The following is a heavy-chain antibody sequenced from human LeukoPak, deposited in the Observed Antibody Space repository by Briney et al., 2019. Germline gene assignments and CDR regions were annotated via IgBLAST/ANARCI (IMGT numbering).Heavy chain of an antibody. Sequence: GGSLRLSCVASGFTFSVYWMSWVRQAPGKGLEWVANIKEDGSEKYYVDSVKGRFTISRDNAKNSLYLQMSSLRAEDTAVYYCANFGSGSYVGGFDYWGQGTLVTVSS. D-gene: IGHD3-10*01. V-gene: IGHV3-7*03. CDR3: ANFGSGSYVGGFDY. J-gene: IGHJ4*02. CDR1: GFTFSVYW. CDR2: IKEDGSEK.